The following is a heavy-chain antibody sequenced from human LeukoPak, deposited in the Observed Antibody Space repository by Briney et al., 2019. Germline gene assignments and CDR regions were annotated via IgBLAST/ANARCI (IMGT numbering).Heavy chain of an antibody. D-gene: IGHD3-16*01. V-gene: IGHV3-7*01. CDR1: GFTFSSYW. CDR2: IKQDGSEK. CDR3: ARKAGGPIEAFDI. J-gene: IGHJ3*02. Sequence: PGGSLRLSCAASGFTFSSYWMSWVRRAPGKGLEWVANIKQDGSEKYYVDSVKGRFTISRDNAKNSLYLQMNSLRAEDTAVYYCARKAGGPIEAFDIWGQGTMVTVSS.